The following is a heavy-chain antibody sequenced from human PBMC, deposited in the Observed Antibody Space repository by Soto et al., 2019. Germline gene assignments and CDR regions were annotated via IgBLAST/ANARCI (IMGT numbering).Heavy chain of an antibody. CDR2: IYPGDSDT. J-gene: IGHJ3*02. CDR1: GYSFTSYW. Sequence: GESLKISCKGSGYSFTSYWIGWVRQMPGKGLEWMGIIYPGDSDTRYSPSFQGQVTISADKSISTAYLQWSSLKASDTAMYYCARQSAVLRYFDWLLGSDDFDIWGQGTMVTVSS. V-gene: IGHV5-51*01. D-gene: IGHD3-9*01. CDR3: ARQSAVLRYFDWLLGSDDFDI.